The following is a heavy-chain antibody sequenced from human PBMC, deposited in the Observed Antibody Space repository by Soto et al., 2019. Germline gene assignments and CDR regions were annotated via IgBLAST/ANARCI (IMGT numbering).Heavy chain of an antibody. CDR2: FSAGGRT. J-gene: IGHJ4*02. V-gene: IGHV3-23*01. CDR1: GFSFSNYA. D-gene: IGHD6-25*01. CDR3: ARGRQRPDY. Sequence: PGGSLRLSCAASGFSFSNYALSWVRQAPGKGLEWVSTFSAGGRTYYADSVKGRFTISRENARNSLYLQMNSLRAEDTAVYYCARGRQRPDYWGQGTLVTVSS.